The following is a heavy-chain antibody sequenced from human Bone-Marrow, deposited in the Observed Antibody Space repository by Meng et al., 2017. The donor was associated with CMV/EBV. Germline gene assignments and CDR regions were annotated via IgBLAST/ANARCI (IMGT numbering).Heavy chain of an antibody. CDR1: GDSVSSDSGA. D-gene: IGHD3-16*02. V-gene: IGHV6-1*01. CDR3: ARAPSGSYPDY. J-gene: IGHJ4*02. Sequence: SQTFSLTCAISGDSVSSDSGAWNWIRQSPSRGLEWLGRTYYRSQWKTDYAVSVKSRMTIKSDTSKNQFSLQLNSVTPEDTAVYYCARAPSGSYPDYWGQGTLVTVSS. CDR2: TYYRSQWKT.